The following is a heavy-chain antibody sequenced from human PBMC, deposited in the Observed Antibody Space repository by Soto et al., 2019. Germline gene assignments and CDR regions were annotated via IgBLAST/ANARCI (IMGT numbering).Heavy chain of an antibody. Sequence: QVQLVESGGGVVQPGRSLRLSCAASGFTFSSYGMHWVRQAPGKGLEWVAVISYDGSNKYYADSVKGRFTISKDNSKNTQYLQMNSMRAEETAVYYVVKSRGSGNNGKDVWGQGTTVTVSS. V-gene: IGHV3-30*18. CDR2: ISYDGSNK. CDR1: GFTFSSYG. J-gene: IGHJ6*02. D-gene: IGHD3-10*01. CDR3: VKSRGSGNNGKDV.